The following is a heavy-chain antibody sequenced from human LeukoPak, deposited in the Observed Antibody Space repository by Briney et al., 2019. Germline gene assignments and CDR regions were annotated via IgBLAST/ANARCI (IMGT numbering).Heavy chain of an antibody. V-gene: IGHV4-34*01. CDR2: INHSGST. J-gene: IGHJ2*01. D-gene: IGHD2-15*01. CDR1: GGSFSGYY. CDR3: ATLRTTRGYCSGGSCYTYWYFDL. Sequence: SETLSLTCAVYGGSFSGYYWSWIRQPPGKGLEWIGEINHSGSTYYNPSLKSRVTISVDTSKNQFSLKLSSVTAADTAVYYCATLRTTRGYCSGGSCYTYWYFDLWGRGTLVTVSS.